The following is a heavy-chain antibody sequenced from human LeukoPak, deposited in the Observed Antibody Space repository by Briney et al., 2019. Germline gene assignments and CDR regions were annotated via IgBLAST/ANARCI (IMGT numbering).Heavy chain of an antibody. D-gene: IGHD5-24*01. CDR1: GGSISSSSYY. Sequence: SETLSLTCTVSGGSISSSSYYWGWIRQPPGKGLEWIGSIYYSGSTYYNPSLKSRVTISVDTSKNQFSLKLSSVTAADTAVYYCARQGHGWLQPHWFDPWGQGTLVTVSS. V-gene: IGHV4-39*01. CDR3: ARQGHGWLQPHWFDP. J-gene: IGHJ5*02. CDR2: IYYSGST.